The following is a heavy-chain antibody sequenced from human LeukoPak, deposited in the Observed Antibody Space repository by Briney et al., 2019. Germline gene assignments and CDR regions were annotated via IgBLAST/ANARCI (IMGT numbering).Heavy chain of an antibody. CDR1: GGSISSGGYS. J-gene: IGHJ4*02. V-gene: IGHV4-30-2*01. CDR3: ARNYYYGSGGLFDY. Sequence: SQTLSLTCAVSGGSISSGGYSWSWIRQPPGKGLEWIGYIYHSGSTYYNPSLKSRVTISVDRSKSQFSLKLSSVTAADTAVYYCARNYYYGSGGLFDYWGQGTLVTVSS. D-gene: IGHD3-10*01. CDR2: IYHSGST.